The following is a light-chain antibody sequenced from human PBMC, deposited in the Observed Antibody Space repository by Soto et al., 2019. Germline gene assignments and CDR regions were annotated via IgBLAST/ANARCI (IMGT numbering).Light chain of an antibody. CDR2: DAS. J-gene: IGKJ5*01. Sequence: EIVLTQSPVIVSLSPGERATLSCRAIQTVDKFLAWYQLKPGKAPRLLIYDASTRATGIPARFSGSGSGTEFTLTISSLQSEDFELYYCQHYHGWPITFGQGTRLENK. CDR1: QTVDKF. CDR3: QHYHGWPIT. V-gene: IGKV3-15*01.